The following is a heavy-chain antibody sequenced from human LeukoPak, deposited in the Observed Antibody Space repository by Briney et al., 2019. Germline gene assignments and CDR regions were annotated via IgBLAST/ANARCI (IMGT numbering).Heavy chain of an antibody. Sequence: ASVKVSCKASGYTFTDPYIHWVRQAPGQGLEWVGWINPDSGDTLYAQKFQGRVTMTRDTSITTAFMELNRLGSDDTAVYYCARVLCSSTSCYKGAFDIWGQGTMVTVSS. CDR1: GYTFTDPY. CDR3: ARVLCSSTSCYKGAFDI. V-gene: IGHV1-2*02. CDR2: INPDSGDT. D-gene: IGHD2-2*02. J-gene: IGHJ3*02.